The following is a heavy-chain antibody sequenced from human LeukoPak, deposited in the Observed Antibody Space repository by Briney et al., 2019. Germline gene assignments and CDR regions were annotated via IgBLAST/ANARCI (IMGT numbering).Heavy chain of an antibody. D-gene: IGHD6-19*01. J-gene: IGHJ4*02. Sequence: ASVKVSCKASGYTFTSYAMHWVRQAPGQRLEWMGWINAGNGNTKYSQKFQGRVTITRDTSASTAYMELSSLRSEDTAVYYCARDSSGWYYFDYWGQGTLVTVSS. V-gene: IGHV1-3*01. CDR1: GYTFTSYA. CDR3: ARDSSGWYYFDY. CDR2: INAGNGNT.